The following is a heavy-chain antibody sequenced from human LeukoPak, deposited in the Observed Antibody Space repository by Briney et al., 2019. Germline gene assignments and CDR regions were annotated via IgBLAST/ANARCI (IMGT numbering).Heavy chain of an antibody. V-gene: IGHV3-23*01. J-gene: IGHJ4*02. D-gene: IGHD3-3*01. CDR1: GFTFSSYA. CDR2: ISGSGGST. Sequence: GGSLRLSCAASGFTFSSYAMSWVRPAPGKGLEWVSAISGSGGSTYYADSVKGRFTISRDNSKNTLYLQMNSLRAEDTAVYYCAKDGGYDLRAYWGQGTLVTVSS. CDR3: AKDGGYDLRAY.